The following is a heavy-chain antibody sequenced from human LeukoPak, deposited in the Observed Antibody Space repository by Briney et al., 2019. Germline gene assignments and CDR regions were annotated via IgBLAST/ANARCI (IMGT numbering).Heavy chain of an antibody. CDR3: ARGHSTVAFNY. CDR1: GGSISSGGYY. CDR2: IYYGGST. V-gene: IGHV4-31*03. J-gene: IGHJ4*02. Sequence: SQTLSLTCTVSGGSISSGGYYWSWIRQHPGKGLEWIGYIYYGGSTYYNPSLKSRVTISVDTSKNQFSLKLSSVTAADTAVYYCARGHSTVAFNYWGQGTLVAVSS. D-gene: IGHD2-2*01.